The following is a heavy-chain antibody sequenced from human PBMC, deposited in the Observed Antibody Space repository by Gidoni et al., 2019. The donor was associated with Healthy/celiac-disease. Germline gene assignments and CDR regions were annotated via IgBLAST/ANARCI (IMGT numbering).Heavy chain of an antibody. Sequence: QVQLQESGPGLVKPSETLSLTCTVSGGSISSYYWSWIRQPPGKGLEWIVYIYYSGSTNYNPPLKSRVTISVDTSKNQFSLKLISVTAADTAVYYCARATLLWFGEGDYYYYMDVWGKGTTVTVSS. D-gene: IGHD3-10*01. V-gene: IGHV4-59*01. CDR3: ARATLLWFGEGDYYYYMDV. CDR2: IYYSGST. CDR1: GGSISSYY. J-gene: IGHJ6*03.